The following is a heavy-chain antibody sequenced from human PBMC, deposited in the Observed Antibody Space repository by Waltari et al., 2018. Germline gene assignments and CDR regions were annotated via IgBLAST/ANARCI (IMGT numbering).Heavy chain of an antibody. J-gene: IGHJ4*02. CDR1: GYPFANYG. CDR3: AKDQSSGYYPFDN. Sequence: QVQLVQSGTAAKKPGASVTVSCKASGYPFANYGINWVRQAPGQGLEWMGWISPYNDNTNYAQNFQGRVTMTTETSTNTAYMELRSLRSDDTAVYYCAKDQSSGYYPFDNWGQGTLVTVSS. D-gene: IGHD3-22*01. V-gene: IGHV1-18*01. CDR2: ISPYNDNT.